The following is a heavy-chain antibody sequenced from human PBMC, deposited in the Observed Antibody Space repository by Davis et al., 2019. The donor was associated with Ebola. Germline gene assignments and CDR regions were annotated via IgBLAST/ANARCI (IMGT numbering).Heavy chain of an antibody. Sequence: MPSETLSLTCTVSGGSINTYYWSWIRQPAGKGLEWIGRMHSTGRTNSNPSLQSRVTMSLDTSKNQFSLKLSSVTAADTAVYYCARAARLFPMAADYFDYWGQGTLVTVSS. CDR3: ARAARLFPMAADYFDY. CDR2: MHSTGRT. CDR1: GGSINTYY. D-gene: IGHD2-21*01. J-gene: IGHJ4*02. V-gene: IGHV4-4*07.